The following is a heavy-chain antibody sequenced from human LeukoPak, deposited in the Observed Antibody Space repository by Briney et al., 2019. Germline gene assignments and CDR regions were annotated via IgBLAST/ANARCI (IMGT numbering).Heavy chain of an antibody. Sequence: PGGSLRLSCAASGFTFSNFWMNWVRQAPGKGLVWVSRIFSGGSTTNYADSVKGRFTISRDNAKNTLYLQMNSLRAEDTAVYYCAREVADTTSWFFDYWGQGTLVTVSS. CDR3: AREVADTTSWFFDY. D-gene: IGHD6-13*01. CDR1: GFTFSNFW. V-gene: IGHV3-74*01. J-gene: IGHJ4*02. CDR2: IFSGGSTT.